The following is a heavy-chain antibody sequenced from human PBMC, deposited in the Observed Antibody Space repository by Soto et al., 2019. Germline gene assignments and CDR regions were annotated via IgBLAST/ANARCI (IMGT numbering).Heavy chain of an antibody. CDR2: IPYRGST. Sequence: SETLSLTCTVSGGSISSDSYYWGWIRQPPEKGLEWIASIPYRGSTYYNPTLKSRAAISVDTSKNQFSLMLSSLTAADTAVYYCAAYRDYDSSGLDYWGRGTLVTAPQ. J-gene: IGHJ4*02. CDR3: AAYRDYDSSGLDY. D-gene: IGHD3-22*01. V-gene: IGHV4-39*01. CDR1: GGSISSDSYY.